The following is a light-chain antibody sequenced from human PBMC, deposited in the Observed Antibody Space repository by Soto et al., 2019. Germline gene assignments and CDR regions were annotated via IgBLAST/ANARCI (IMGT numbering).Light chain of an antibody. V-gene: IGLV2-11*01. J-gene: IGLJ2*01. CDR3: CSYAGCHFL. CDR2: DVS. CDR1: SSDVGGYNF. Sequence: QSALTQPRSVSGSPGQSVTISCTGTSSDVGGYNFVSWYQQHPGKAPKLMIYDVSQRPSGVPDRFSGSKSGNTASLTISGLQDEDEADYYCCSYAGCHFLFGGGTKLTVL.